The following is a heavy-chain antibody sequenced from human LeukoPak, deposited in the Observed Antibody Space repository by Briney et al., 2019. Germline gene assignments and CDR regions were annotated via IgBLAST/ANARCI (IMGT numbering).Heavy chain of an antibody. CDR1: GFTISSHG. J-gene: IGHJ5*02. V-gene: IGHV3-30*18. D-gene: IGHD6-19*01. CDR2: ISYNGNSK. Sequence: GTSLRLSCAVSGFTISSHGMHWVRQAPGKGLGWVAMISYNGNSKYYGDSVKGRFTISRDNSKDTLYLEMDSLRTEDTAVYYCAKDWGSSGWYNYFDPWGQGTLVTVSS. CDR3: AKDWGSSGWYNYFDP.